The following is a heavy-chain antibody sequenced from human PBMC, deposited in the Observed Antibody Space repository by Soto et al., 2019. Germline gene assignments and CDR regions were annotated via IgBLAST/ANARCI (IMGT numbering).Heavy chain of an antibody. CDR1: GFTFSSYA. V-gene: IGHV3-30-3*01. J-gene: IGHJ4*02. Sequence: QVQLVESGGGVVQPGRSLRLSCAASGFTFSSYAMHWVRQAPGKGLEWVAVISYDGSNKYYADSVKGRFTISRDNSKNTLYLQMNSLRAEDTAVYYCARSWDYWGQGTLVTVSS. D-gene: IGHD6-13*01. CDR3: ARSWDY. CDR2: ISYDGSNK.